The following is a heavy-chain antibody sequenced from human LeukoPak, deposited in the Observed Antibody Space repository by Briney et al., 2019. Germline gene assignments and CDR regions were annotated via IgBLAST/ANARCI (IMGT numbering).Heavy chain of an antibody. CDR2: ISPDGSTT. Sequence: GGSLRLSCAASGFTFSSYWMHWVRQAPGKGLVWVSRISPDGSTTGHADSVKGRFTTSRDNAKNTLFLQMNSLRAEDTAVYYCTRDFDFSSAIWVQGTLVTVSS. V-gene: IGHV3-74*01. CDR1: GFTFSSYW. J-gene: IGHJ4*02. CDR3: TRDFDFSSAI. D-gene: IGHD3-3*01.